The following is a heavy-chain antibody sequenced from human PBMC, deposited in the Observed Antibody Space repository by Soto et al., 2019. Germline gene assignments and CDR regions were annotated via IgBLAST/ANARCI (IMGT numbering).Heavy chain of an antibody. CDR1: GFTFSTYA. Sequence: EVQLLESGGGLVQPGGSLRLSCGASGFTFSTYAMSCVRQAPGKGLERVAGISDSGDRTYHADSVKGRLTISRDNSKNTLFLQMISLRVEDTATYYCAKGFGSDWSYFDYWGQGDLVIVSS. J-gene: IGHJ4*02. CDR3: AKGFGSDWSYFDY. CDR2: ISDSGDRT. D-gene: IGHD3-9*01. V-gene: IGHV3-23*01.